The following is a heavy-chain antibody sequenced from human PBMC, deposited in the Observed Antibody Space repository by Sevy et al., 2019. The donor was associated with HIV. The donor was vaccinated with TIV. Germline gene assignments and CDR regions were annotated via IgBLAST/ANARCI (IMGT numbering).Heavy chain of an antibody. CDR3: ARDPRWGTPTSYYYYYYMDV. D-gene: IGHD3-16*01. J-gene: IGHJ6*03. CDR1: GFTFSSYA. V-gene: IGHV3-30*04. Sequence: GGSLRLSCAASGFTFSSYAMHWVRQAPGKGLEWVAVISYDGRNKYYADSVKGRFTISRDNSKNTLYLQMNSLRAEDTAVYYCARDPRWGTPTSYYYYYYMDVWGKGTTVTVSS. CDR2: ISYDGRNK.